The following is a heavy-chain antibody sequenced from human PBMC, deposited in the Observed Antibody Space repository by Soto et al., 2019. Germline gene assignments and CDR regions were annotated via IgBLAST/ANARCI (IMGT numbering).Heavy chain of an antibody. CDR2: ISAYNGNT. Sequence: ASAKVSFTASGYTFTSYGISWVRQAPGQGLEWMGWISAYNGNTNYAQKLQGRVTMTTDTSTSTAYMELRSLRSDDTAVYYCARGNIGSYHTLRPFDYWGQGTLVTVSS. D-gene: IGHD1-26*01. J-gene: IGHJ4*02. V-gene: IGHV1-18*01. CDR3: ARGNIGSYHTLRPFDY. CDR1: GYTFTSYG.